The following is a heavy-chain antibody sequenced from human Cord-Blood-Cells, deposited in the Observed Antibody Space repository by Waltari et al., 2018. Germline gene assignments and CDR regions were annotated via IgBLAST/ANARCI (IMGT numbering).Heavy chain of an antibody. D-gene: IGHD6-6*01. V-gene: IGHV3-66*01. CDR3: ARGEYSSSHIQH. J-gene: IGHJ1*01. CDR1: GFTVSSNY. Sequence: EVQLVESGGGLVQPGGSLRLSCAASGFTVSSNYMSWVRQAPGKGLGWVSVIYSGGSTYYADAVKGRFTISRDNSKNTLYLQMNSLRAEDTAVYYCARGEYSSSHIQHWGQGTLVTVSS. CDR2: IYSGGST.